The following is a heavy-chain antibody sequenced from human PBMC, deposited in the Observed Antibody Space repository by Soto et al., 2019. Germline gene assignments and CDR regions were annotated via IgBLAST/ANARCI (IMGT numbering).Heavy chain of an antibody. CDR2: FGTAGDT. Sequence: EVQLVESGGGLVQPGGSLRLSCAASGFTFSSYDMHWVRQVTGKGLEWVSAFGTAGDTYYAGSVKGRCTISRENAKNSLYLKMNILRAGDTAVYYCARAARRYWYFDLWGRGTLVTVSS. V-gene: IGHV3-13*01. D-gene: IGHD6-6*01. CDR1: GFTFSSYD. J-gene: IGHJ2*01. CDR3: ARAARRYWYFDL.